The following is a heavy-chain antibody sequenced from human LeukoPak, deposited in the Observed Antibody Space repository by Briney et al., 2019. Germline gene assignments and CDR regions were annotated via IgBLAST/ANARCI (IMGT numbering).Heavy chain of an antibody. V-gene: IGHV3-23*01. D-gene: IGHD3-22*01. CDR1: GFTFRKNN. CDR3: AKGAMIVVVITFDY. Sequence: GGSLRLSCAASGFTFRKNNMNWVRQAPGKGLEWVSAISGSGGSTYYADSVKGRFTISRDNSKNTLYLQMNSLRAEDPAVYYCAKGAMIVVVITFDYWGQGTLVTVSS. CDR2: ISGSGGST. J-gene: IGHJ4*02.